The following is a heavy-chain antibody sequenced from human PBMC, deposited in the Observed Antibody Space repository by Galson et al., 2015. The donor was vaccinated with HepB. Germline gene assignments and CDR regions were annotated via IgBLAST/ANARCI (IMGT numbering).Heavy chain of an antibody. CDR1: GGSISSYY. Sequence: ETLSLTCTVSGGSISSYYWSWIRQPPGKGLEWIGYIYYSGSTNYNPSLKSRVTISVDTSKNQFSLKLSSVTAADTAVYYCAREDTMVRGVIITPYAFDIWGQGTMVTVSS. D-gene: IGHD3-10*01. J-gene: IGHJ3*02. CDR2: IYYSGST. CDR3: AREDTMVRGVIITPYAFDI. V-gene: IGHV4-59*01.